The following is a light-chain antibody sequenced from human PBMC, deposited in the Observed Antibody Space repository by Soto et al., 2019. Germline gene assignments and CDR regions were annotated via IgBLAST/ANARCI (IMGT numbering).Light chain of an antibody. Sequence: DIQMTQSPSTLSASVGDRFTITCRASPSISSWLAWYQQKPGKAPKLLIYKASSLKSGVPSRFSGSGSGTEFTLTISSLQPEDFATYYCQQYNSYSQTFGQGTKVDIK. CDR3: QQYNSYSQT. J-gene: IGKJ1*01. CDR2: KAS. CDR1: PSISSW. V-gene: IGKV1-5*03.